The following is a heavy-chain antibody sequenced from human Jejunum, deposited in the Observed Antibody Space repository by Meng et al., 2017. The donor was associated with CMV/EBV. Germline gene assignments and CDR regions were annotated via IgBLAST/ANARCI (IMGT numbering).Heavy chain of an antibody. D-gene: IGHD4-17*01. V-gene: IGHV3-21*06. CDR2: ISGFSTYI. CDR1: GFPFSSHS. J-gene: IGHJ6*02. CDR3: AREGELDYGDYGV. Sequence: SGFPFSSHSIAWVRQAPGKGLEWVSSISGFSTYIYYADSVKGRFNISRDNTKNSVYLQMNNLRAEDTAVYYCAREGELDYGDYGVWGQGTSVTVSS.